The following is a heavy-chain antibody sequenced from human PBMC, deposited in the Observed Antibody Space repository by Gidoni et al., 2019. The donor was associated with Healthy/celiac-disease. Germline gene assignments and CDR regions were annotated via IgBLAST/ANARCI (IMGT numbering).Heavy chain of an antibody. CDR2: IFSNDEK. J-gene: IGHJ4*02. V-gene: IGHV2-26*01. Sequence: QVTLKESGPVLVKPTETLTLTCTVSGFSLSNASMGVSWIRQPPGKALEWLAHIFSNDEKSYSTSLKSRLTISKDTSKSQVVLTMTNMDPVDTATYYCARMEDGYSSGRRAGLFDYWGQGTLVTVSS. CDR1: GFSLSNASMG. CDR3: ARMEDGYSSGRRAGLFDY. D-gene: IGHD6-19*01.